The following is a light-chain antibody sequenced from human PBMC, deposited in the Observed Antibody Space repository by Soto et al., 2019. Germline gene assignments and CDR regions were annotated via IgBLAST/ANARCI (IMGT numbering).Light chain of an antibody. J-gene: IGLJ1*01. V-gene: IGLV1-40*01. CDR1: SWKMGAGYG. CDR2: GNS. Sequence: QSVLTEAPGVTCGPGQMVTIRWAGGSWKMGAGYGVHWYQQLPGTHPKRLLYGNSTRPSGVPARISGSKSGTSASLAITGLQAEDEADYSCQSYASSLTCAAVFGTAPTVTVL. CDR3: QSYASSLTCAAV.